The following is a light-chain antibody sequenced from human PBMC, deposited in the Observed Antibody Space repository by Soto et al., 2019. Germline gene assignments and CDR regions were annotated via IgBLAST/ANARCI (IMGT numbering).Light chain of an antibody. V-gene: IGKV3-11*01. CDR3: QQRSNWPPGIT. J-gene: IGKJ3*01. CDR2: DAS. Sequence: EILLTQSPATLSLSPGERATLSCRASQSVSRYLAWYQQKPGQTPRLLIYDASNRATGIPARFSGSGSGTDFTLTISSLESEDFAVYYCQQRSNWPPGITFGPGTKVDIK. CDR1: QSVSRY.